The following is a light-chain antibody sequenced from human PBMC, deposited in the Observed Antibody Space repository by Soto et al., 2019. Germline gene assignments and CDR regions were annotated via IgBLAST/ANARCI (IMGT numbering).Light chain of an antibody. Sequence: QSVLTQPASVSGSPGQSITISCTGTSSDVGGYNYVSWYQHHPGKAPKLMIYEVNNRPSGVSNRFSGSKSGNTASLTISGLQAEDEADYYCSSYTSSSTFVFGTGTSSPS. CDR3: SSYTSSSTFV. V-gene: IGLV2-14*01. J-gene: IGLJ1*01. CDR2: EVN. CDR1: SSDVGGYNY.